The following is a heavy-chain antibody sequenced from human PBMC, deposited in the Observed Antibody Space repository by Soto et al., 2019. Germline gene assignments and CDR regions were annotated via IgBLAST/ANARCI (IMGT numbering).Heavy chain of an antibody. CDR1: GGTFSSYA. V-gene: IGHV1-69*06. CDR3: AREQALYYGMDV. J-gene: IGHJ6*02. CDR2: IIPIFGTA. Sequence: SLKVSCKASGGTFSSYAISWVRQAPGQGLEWMGGIIPIFGTANYAQKFQGRVTITADKSTSTAYTELSSLRSEDTAVYYCAREQALYYGMDVWGQGTTVTVSS.